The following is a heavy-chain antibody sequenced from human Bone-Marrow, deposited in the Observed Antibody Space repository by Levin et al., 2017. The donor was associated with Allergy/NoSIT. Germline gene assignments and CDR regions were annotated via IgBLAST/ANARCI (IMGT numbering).Heavy chain of an antibody. J-gene: IGHJ4*02. V-gene: IGHV3-30*18. D-gene: IGHD4-17*01. CDR1: GFTFSSYG. Sequence: GGSLRLSCAASGFTFSSYGMHWVRQAPGKGLEWVAVISYDGSNKYYADSVKGRFTISRDNSKNTLYLQMNSLRAEDTAVYYCAKYYGDYLGYYFDYWGQGTLVTVSS. CDR3: AKYYGDYLGYYFDY. CDR2: ISYDGSNK.